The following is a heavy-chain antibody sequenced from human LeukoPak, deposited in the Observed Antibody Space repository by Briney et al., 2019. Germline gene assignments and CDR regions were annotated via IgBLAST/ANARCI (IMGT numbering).Heavy chain of an antibody. D-gene: IGHD2-15*01. CDR3: AKVPGYCSGGICYVDY. CDR2: ISDSGGST. V-gene: IGHV3-23*01. J-gene: IGHJ4*02. CDR1: GFTFSSYA. Sequence: GGSLRLSCAASGFTFSSYAMSWVRQAPGKGLECVSAISDSGGSTYYADSVKGRFTISRDNSKNTLYLQMNGLRAEDTAVYYCAKVPGYCSGGICYVDYWGQGTLVTVSS.